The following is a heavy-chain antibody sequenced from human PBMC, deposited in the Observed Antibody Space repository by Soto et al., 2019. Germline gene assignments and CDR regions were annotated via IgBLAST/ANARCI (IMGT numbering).Heavy chain of an antibody. Sequence: QVQLVESGGGVVQPGTSLRLSCTASGFTFSSYGMHWVRQAPGKGLEWVAVISYNGGKKYYGDSVKGRFTISRDNSEKMMNRHTNRLRAEDTAVYYCAKDHVGYYNGMDVWGQATTVTVSS. CDR2: ISYNGGKK. CDR3: AKDHVGYYNGMDV. V-gene: IGHV3-30*18. CDR1: GFTFSSYG. J-gene: IGHJ6*02. D-gene: IGHD3-10*01.